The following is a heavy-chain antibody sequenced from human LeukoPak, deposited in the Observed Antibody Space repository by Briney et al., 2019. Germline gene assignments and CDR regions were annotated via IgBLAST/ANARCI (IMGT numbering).Heavy chain of an antibody. J-gene: IGHJ3*02. CDR2: IYHSGST. D-gene: IGHD3-3*01. CDR3: ARPGIGGAFDI. Sequence: SGTLSLTCAVSGGSISSPNWWSWVRQPPGEGLGWIGEIYHSGSTNYNPSLKSRVTILIDRSKNQFSLKLTSVTAADTAIYYCARPGIGGAFDIWGQGTMVTVFS. CDR1: GGSISSPNW. V-gene: IGHV4-4*02.